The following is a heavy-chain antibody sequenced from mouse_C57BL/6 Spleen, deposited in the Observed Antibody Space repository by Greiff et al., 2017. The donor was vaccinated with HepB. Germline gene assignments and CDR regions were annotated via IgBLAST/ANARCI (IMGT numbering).Heavy chain of an antibody. CDR1: GYTFTSYW. J-gene: IGHJ2*01. CDR2: IDPSDSYT. Sequence: VQLQQSGAELVKPGASVKLSCKASGYTFTSYWMQWVKQRPVQGLEWIGEIDPSDSYTNYNQKFKGKATLTVDTSSSPAYMQLSSLTSEDSAVYYCARGIITTAFDYWGQGTTLTVSS. D-gene: IGHD1-1*01. CDR3: ARGIITTAFDY. V-gene: IGHV1-50*01.